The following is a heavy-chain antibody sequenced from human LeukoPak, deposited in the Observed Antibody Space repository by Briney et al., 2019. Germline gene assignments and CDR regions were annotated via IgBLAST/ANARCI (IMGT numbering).Heavy chain of an antibody. CDR3: AKEGIAAAVHYYYYMDV. V-gene: IGHV3-43*02. D-gene: IGHD6-13*01. CDR2: ISGDGGST. J-gene: IGHJ6*03. Sequence: GGSLRLSCAASGFTFSSYWMHWVRQAPGKGLEWVSLISGDGGSTYYADSVKGRFTISRDNSKNSLYLQMNSLRTEDTALYYCAKEGIAAAVHYYYYMDVWGKGTTVTVSS. CDR1: GFTFSSYW.